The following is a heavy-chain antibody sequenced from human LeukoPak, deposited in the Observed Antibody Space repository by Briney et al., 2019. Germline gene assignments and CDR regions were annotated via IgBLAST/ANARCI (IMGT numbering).Heavy chain of an antibody. J-gene: IGHJ4*02. V-gene: IGHV1-2*06. D-gene: IGHD5/OR15-5a*01. CDR1: GYTFTGYY. Sequence: ASVKVSCKASGYTFTGYYMHWVRQAPGQVLEWMGRIDPNSGGTSYAQNFQGRVTMTRDTSISTAYMDLTRLTSDDTAVYYCARDASVSADYWGQGTLVTVSS. CDR2: IDPNSGGT. CDR3: ARDASVSADY.